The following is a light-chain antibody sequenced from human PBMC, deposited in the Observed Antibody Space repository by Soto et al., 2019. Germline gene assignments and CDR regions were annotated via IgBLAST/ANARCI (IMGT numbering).Light chain of an antibody. V-gene: IGKV1-39*01. CDR1: QSISSY. Sequence: DIPMTQSPSSLSASVGDRVTITCRASQSISSYLSWYQQKPGKAPMLLIYAASSLQSGVPSRFSGSGSGTDFTLTITSLQPEDFATYYCRQSYGTPFTFGPGTRVDIK. J-gene: IGKJ3*01. CDR3: RQSYGTPFT. CDR2: AAS.